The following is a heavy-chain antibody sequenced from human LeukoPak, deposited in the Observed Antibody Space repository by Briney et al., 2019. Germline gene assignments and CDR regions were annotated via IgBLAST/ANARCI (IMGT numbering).Heavy chain of an antibody. Sequence: GGSLRLSCAASRFTFSSYAMSWLRQAPGKGLEWVSAISGSGGSTYYADSVKGRFTISRDNSKNTLYLQMNSLRAEDTALYYCAKSSLALYGGFGVQGTLVPVSS. D-gene: IGHD4-23*01. V-gene: IGHV3-23*01. CDR1: RFTFSSYA. CDR3: AKSSLALYGGF. J-gene: IGHJ4*02. CDR2: ISGSGGST.